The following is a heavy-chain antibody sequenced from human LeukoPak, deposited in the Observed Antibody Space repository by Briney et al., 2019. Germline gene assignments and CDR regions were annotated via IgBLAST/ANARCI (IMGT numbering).Heavy chain of an antibody. V-gene: IGHV3-23*01. CDR2: ISETSTYT. Sequence: GGSLRLSCAASGFTFSSYAMTWVRQAPGKGLEWVSAISETSTYTYYADSVKGRFTISRYNSKNTLFLQMNSLRAEDTAVYSCTKDGAGTYYGIDVWGQGTTVTVSS. D-gene: IGHD6-19*01. CDR1: GFTFSSYA. CDR3: TKDGAGTYYGIDV. J-gene: IGHJ6*02.